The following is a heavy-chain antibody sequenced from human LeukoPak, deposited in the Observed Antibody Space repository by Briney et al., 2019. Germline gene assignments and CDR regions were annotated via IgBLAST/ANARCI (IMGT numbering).Heavy chain of an antibody. V-gene: IGHV3-30*02. Sequence: GGSLRLSCAASGFTFSSYGMHWVRQAPGKGLEWVAFIRYDGSNKYYADSVKGRFTISRDNSKNTLYLQMNSLRAEDTAVYYCAKDRDIVVVPAARFDYWGQGTLVTVSS. CDR3: AKDRDIVVVPAARFDY. J-gene: IGHJ4*02. CDR1: GFTFSSYG. CDR2: IRYDGSNK. D-gene: IGHD2-2*01.